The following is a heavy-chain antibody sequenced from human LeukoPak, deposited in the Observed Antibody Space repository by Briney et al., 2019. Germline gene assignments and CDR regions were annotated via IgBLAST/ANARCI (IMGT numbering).Heavy chain of an antibody. CDR2: INHSGST. D-gene: IGHD3-10*01. J-gene: IGHJ4*02. CDR1: GASVSGSAYY. V-gene: IGHV4-39*07. Sequence: SETLSLTCTVSGASVSGSAYYCGWIRQPPGKGLEWIGEINHSGSTFYNPYLTTRVTISVDTSKNQCSLKLPSVTAADTAVYYCARRGAYQYHYASGNYSSIPFDYWGQGTRVTVSS. CDR3: ARRGAYQYHYASGNYSSIPFDY.